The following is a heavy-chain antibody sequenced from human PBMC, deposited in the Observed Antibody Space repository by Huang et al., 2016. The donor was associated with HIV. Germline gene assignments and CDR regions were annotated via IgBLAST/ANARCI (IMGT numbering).Heavy chain of an antibody. CDR3: TTGTRDYLNAFDI. V-gene: IGHV3-15*07. CDR2: IKSKTERGTT. Sequence: EVQLVESGGGLVKPGGSLRLSCEVSGFSFSSAWMNWVRQATGKGLEWVGRIKSKTERGTTDYAAPVKGRFTSARDDSKNTLYLQMNSLKTEDTGVYYCTTGTRDYLNAFDIWGQGTKVTVSS. D-gene: IGHD1-7*01. CDR1: GFSFSSAW. J-gene: IGHJ3*02.